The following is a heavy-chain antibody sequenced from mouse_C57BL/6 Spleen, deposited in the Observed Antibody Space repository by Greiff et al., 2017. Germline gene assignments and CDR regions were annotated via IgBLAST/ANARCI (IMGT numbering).Heavy chain of an antibody. D-gene: IGHD2-2*01. CDR2: IWSGGRT. CDR3: ASIYGYDAWFAY. J-gene: IGHJ3*01. CDR1: GFSLTSYG. Sequence: QVQLKQSGPGLVQPSQSLSITCTVPGFSLTSYGVYWVRQSPGKGLEWLGVIWSGGRTHYNAAFISRLSISKDNSKSQVFFKMNSLQADDTAIYYCASIYGYDAWFAYWGQGTLVTVSA. V-gene: IGHV2-2*01.